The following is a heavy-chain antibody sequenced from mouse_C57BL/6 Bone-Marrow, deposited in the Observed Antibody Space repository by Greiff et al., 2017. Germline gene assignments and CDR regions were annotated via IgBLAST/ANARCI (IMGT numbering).Heavy chain of an antibody. V-gene: IGHV1-74*01. D-gene: IGHD1-1*01. J-gene: IGHJ4*01. Sequence: QVQLQQPGAELVKPGASVKVSCKASGYTFTSYWMHWVKQRPGQGLEWIGRIHPSDSDTNYNQKFKGKATLTVDKSSSTAYMQLSSLTSEDSAVYYCAIFSHYYYGSSYYYAMDHCGQGTSVTVSS. CDR3: AIFSHYYYGSSYYYAMDH. CDR1: GYTFTSYW. CDR2: IHPSDSDT.